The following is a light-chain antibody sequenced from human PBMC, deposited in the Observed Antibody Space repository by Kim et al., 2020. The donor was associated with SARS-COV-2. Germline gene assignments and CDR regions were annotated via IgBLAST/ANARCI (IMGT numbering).Light chain of an antibody. V-gene: IGKV4-1*01. CDR2: WAS. Sequence: DIVMTQSPDSLAVSLRERATISCKSSQSVLYSSNNKNYLAWYQQKPGQPPKLLIYWASTRESGVPDRFSGRGSGTDFTLTVSSLQAEDVATYYCQQYYKTPLTFGGGTKVDIK. CDR3: QQYYKTPLT. CDR1: QSVLYSSNNKNY. J-gene: IGKJ4*01.